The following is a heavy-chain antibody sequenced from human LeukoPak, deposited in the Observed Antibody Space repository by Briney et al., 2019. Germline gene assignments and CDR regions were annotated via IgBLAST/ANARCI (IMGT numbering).Heavy chain of an antibody. CDR2: IYYSGST. CDR3: AREGRLPYSTMVVYANKIAPAGMDV. J-gene: IGHJ6*03. D-gene: IGHD2-8*02. Sequence: SETLSLTCTVSGGSISSYYWSWIRQPPGKGLEWIGYIYYSGSTNYNPSLKSRVTISVDTSKNQFSLKLSSVTAADTAVYYCAREGRLPYSTMVVYANKIAPAGMDVWGKGTTVTVSS. V-gene: IGHV4-59*01. CDR1: GGSISSYY.